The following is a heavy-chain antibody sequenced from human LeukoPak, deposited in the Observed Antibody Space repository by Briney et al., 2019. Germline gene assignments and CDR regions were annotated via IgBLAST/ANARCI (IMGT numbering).Heavy chain of an antibody. V-gene: IGHV5-51*01. Sequence: GASLKISCKGSGSIFTSYWIGWVRQLPGKGLEWMGIIYPGDSDTRYSPSFQGQVTISADKSISTAYLQWSSLKASDTAMYYCARRAYSSGSHFDYWGQGTLVTVSS. D-gene: IGHD6-19*01. CDR3: ARRAYSSGSHFDY. CDR2: IYPGDSDT. J-gene: IGHJ4*02. CDR1: GSIFTSYW.